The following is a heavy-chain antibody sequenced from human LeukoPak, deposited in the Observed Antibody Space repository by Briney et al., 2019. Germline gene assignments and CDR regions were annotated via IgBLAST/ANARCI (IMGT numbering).Heavy chain of an antibody. CDR2: VYSGGST. V-gene: IGHV3-66*01. CDR3: ARDPPAVLIDTYG. J-gene: IGHJ4*02. D-gene: IGHD2-8*01. CDR1: GFIVTNNY. Sequence: PGGSLRLSCTASGFIVTNNYINWVRQAPGKGLEWVSLVYSGGSTYYADSVKGRFTISRDNSKNMVYLQKNSLRAEDTAMYYCARDPPAVLIDTYGWGQGTLVTVSS.